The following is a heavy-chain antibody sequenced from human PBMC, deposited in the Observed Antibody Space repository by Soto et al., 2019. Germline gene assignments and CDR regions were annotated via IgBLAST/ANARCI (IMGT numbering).Heavy chain of an antibody. V-gene: IGHV1-46*01. CDR1: GHTFTNYY. Sequence: QVQLVQSGAEVKKPGASVKVSCKASGHTFTNYYMHWVRQAPGQGLEWMGLINPRDDSIHYAQRFQGRGTVTRDTSTSTVYMELRSLRSDDTAVYYCAREGDGYKYFDQWGQGTLVTVSS. CDR3: AREGDGYKYFDQ. CDR2: INPRDDSI. D-gene: IGHD5-12*01. J-gene: IGHJ4*02.